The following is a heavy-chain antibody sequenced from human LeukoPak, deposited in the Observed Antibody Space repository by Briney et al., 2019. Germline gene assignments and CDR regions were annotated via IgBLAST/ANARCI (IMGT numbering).Heavy chain of an antibody. J-gene: IGHJ4*02. Sequence: GGSLRLSCAASGFTVSSTCMSWVRQAPGKGLEWVSVIYSGGSTYSADSVKGRFTISRDNSKNTLYLQMNSLRAEDTAVYYCARGSEQRDSSSWSPPFDYWGQGTLVTVSS. D-gene: IGHD6-13*01. CDR3: ARGSEQRDSSSWSPPFDY. CDR2: IYSGGST. CDR1: GFTVSSTC. V-gene: IGHV3-53*01.